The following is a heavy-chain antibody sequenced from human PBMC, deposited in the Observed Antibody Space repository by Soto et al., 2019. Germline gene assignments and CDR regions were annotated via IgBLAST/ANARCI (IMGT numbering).Heavy chain of an antibody. Sequence: QMQLVQSGPEVKQPGTSVKVSCKASGFTFTYSAVQWVRQARGQRLEWIGWIVVGSGNTNYVKKFKEGVPIPGDMSTSTAYMERSSLRSEDTAVYYCGAGGGGTYSVDYWGQGTRVTVSS. J-gene: IGHJ4*02. CDR1: GFTFTYSA. D-gene: IGHD1-26*01. V-gene: IGHV1-58*01. CDR3: GAGGGGTYSVDY. CDR2: IVVGSGNT.